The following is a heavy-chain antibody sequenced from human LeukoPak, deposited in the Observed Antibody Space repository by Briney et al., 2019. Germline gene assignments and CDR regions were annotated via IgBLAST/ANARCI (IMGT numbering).Heavy chain of an antibody. V-gene: IGHV4-59*01. CDR1: GGSISSYY. Sequence: SETLSLTCTVSGGSISSYYWSWIRQPPGKGLEWIGYIYYIGITNYSPSLKSQVTISLDTSKNQFSLKLSSVTAANTAIYYCATDISSAGTDYFDYWGQGTLVTVSS. CDR3: ATDISSAGTDYFDY. CDR2: IYYIGIT. D-gene: IGHD6-13*01. J-gene: IGHJ4*02.